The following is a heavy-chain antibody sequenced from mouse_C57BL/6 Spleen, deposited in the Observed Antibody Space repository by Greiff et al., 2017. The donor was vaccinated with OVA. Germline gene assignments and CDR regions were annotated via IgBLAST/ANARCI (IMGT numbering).Heavy chain of an antibody. CDR1: GYAFTNYL. Sequence: VQLQQSGAELVRPGPSVKVSCKASGYAFTNYLIEWVKQRPGQGLEWIGVINPGSGGTNYNEKFKGKATLTADKSSSTAYMQLSSLTSEDSAVYFCARSGGPYYFDYWGQGTTLTVSS. CDR3: ARSGGPYYFDY. J-gene: IGHJ2*01. D-gene: IGHD3-1*01. V-gene: IGHV1-54*01. CDR2: INPGSGGT.